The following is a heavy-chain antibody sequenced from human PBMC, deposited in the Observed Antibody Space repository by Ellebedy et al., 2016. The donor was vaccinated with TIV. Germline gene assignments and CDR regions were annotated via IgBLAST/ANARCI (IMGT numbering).Heavy chain of an antibody. Sequence: AASVKVSCKTSGGEFSGYSIAWARQAPGQGLEWVGGLIAVPSTPNHAQRFQGRLAITADESTSTAYMALRSLRSDDTAVYFCARRTVTGDYFFDYWGQGTPVTVSS. CDR2: LIAVPSTP. J-gene: IGHJ4*02. CDR1: GGEFSGYS. CDR3: ARRTVTGDYFFDY. D-gene: IGHD2-8*02. V-gene: IGHV1-69*13.